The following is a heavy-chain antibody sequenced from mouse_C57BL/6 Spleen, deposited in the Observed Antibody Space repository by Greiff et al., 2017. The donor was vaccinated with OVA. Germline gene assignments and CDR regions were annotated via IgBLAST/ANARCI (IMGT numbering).Heavy chain of an antibody. CDR2: IYPGDGDT. V-gene: IGHV1-82*01. J-gene: IGHJ3*01. Sequence: QVQLQQSGPELVKPGASVKISCKASGYAFSSSWMNWVKQRPGKGLEWIGRIYPGDGDTNYNGKFKGKATLTADKSSSTAYLQLSSLTSEDSAVYFCARGTTVVATTSPFAYWGQGTLVTVSA. CDR1: GYAFSSSW. D-gene: IGHD1-1*01. CDR3: ARGTTVVATTSPFAY.